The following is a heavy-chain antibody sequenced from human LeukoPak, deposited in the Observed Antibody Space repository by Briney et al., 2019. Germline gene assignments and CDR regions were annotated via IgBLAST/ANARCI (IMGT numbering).Heavy chain of an antibody. CDR1: GFTFSSYA. D-gene: IGHD2-2*01. J-gene: IGHJ4*02. Sequence: PGRSLRLSCAASGFTFSSYAMHWVRQAPGKGLEWVAVISYDGSNKYYADSVKGRFTISRDNSKNTLYLQMNSLRAEDTAVYYCARGESVPAASVDHWGQGTLVTVSS. V-gene: IGHV3-30*04. CDR3: ARGESVPAASVDH. CDR2: ISYDGSNK.